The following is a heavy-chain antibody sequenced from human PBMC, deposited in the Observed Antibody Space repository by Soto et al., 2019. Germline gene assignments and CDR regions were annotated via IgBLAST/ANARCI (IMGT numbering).Heavy chain of an antibody. D-gene: IGHD6-13*01. CDR3: AKGGNSSSWKNWFDP. CDR1: GFTFSNYA. V-gene: IGHV3-23*01. J-gene: IGHJ5*02. Sequence: EVQLLESGGGLVQPGGSLRLSCAASGFTFSNYAMTWVRQAPGKGLEWVSGISGSGSSIYYADSVKGRFTISRDNSKNTLYLQMNSLRAEDTAVYYCAKGGNSSSWKNWFDPWGPGTLVTVSS. CDR2: ISGSGSSI.